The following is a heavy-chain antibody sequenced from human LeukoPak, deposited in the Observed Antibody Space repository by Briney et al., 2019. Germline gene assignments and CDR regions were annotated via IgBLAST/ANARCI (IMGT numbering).Heavy chain of an antibody. V-gene: IGHV4-38-2*02. CDR1: GYSISSGYY. CDR2: IYHSGST. D-gene: IGHD2-8*01. J-gene: IGHJ4*02. CDR3: ARAVYCTNGVCYQHYFDY. Sequence: PSETLSLTCTVSGYSISSGYYWGWIRQPPGKGLEWIGSIYHSGSTYYNPSLKSRVTISVDTSKNQFSLKMSSVTAADTAFYSCARAVYCTNGVCYQHYFDYWGQGTLVTVSS.